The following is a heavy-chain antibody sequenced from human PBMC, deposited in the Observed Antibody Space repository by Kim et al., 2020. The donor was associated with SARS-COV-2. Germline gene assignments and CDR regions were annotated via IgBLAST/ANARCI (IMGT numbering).Heavy chain of an antibody. CDR3: AKDAEAYDASGSLPADS. Sequence: GGSLRLSCEGSGFIFEDYTMHWIRQTPGKGLEWVSLISWDGGSIYYADSLKGRFTISRDNSESSVYLQMNSLRIDDTAVYYCAKDAEAYDASGSLPADSWGQGTLVTVSS. CDR2: ISWDGGSI. J-gene: IGHJ5*01. D-gene: IGHD3-22*01. V-gene: IGHV3-43*01. CDR1: GFIFEDYT.